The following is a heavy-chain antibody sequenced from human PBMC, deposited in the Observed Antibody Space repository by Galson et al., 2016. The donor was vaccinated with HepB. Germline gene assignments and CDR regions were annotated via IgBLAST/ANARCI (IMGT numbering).Heavy chain of an antibody. CDR2: SSHSGTT. CDR1: GGSLSGYS. D-gene: IGHD1-1*01. J-gene: IGHJ4*02. Sequence: SETLSLTCGVYGGSLSGYSWHWIRQPPGKGLEWIGESSHSGTTKFNPSLKSRVTISLDSSKTPLSLKMTSTTAADTAVYYCMMWVPLERFDYWGQGALVPGSS. CDR3: MMWVPLERFDY. V-gene: IGHV4-34*01.